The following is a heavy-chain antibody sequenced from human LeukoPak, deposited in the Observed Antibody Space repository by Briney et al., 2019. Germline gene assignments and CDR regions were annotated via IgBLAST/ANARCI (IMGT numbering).Heavy chain of an antibody. D-gene: IGHD3-16*01. Sequence: GGSLRLSCAASGFTFSSSEMYSVRHAPGKGLEWVSSISRSASNIYYADSVKGRFTISRDNAKNSFYLQMNSLRAEDTAVFYCARDPEGFGATYFDYWGQGTLVTVSS. CDR2: ISRSASNI. J-gene: IGHJ4*02. V-gene: IGHV3-48*03. CDR1: GFTFSSSE. CDR3: ARDPEGFGATYFDY.